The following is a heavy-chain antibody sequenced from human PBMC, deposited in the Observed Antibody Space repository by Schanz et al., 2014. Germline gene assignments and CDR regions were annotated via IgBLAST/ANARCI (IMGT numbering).Heavy chain of an antibody. CDR2: IGNGGVTI. D-gene: IGHD3-10*01. V-gene: IGHV3-48*04. CDR3: ARIGGSVFDY. CDR1: GFTFSSYG. J-gene: IGHJ4*02. Sequence: EMQLLESGGGLAQPGGSLRLSCAASGFTFSSYGMHWIRQPPGRGLEWVSYIGNGGVTIYYADSVKGRFTISRDNSKNSLYLQMNSLRAEDTAVYYCARIGGSVFDYWAQGTLVTVSS.